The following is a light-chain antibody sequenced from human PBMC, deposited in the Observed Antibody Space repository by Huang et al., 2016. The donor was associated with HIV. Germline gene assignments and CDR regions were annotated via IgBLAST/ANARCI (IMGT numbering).Light chain of an antibody. Sequence: EIVMTQSPATLSVSPGERATISCRASQGVSNNIAWYQQKPGHPPRLLIHGASTMATGITAKFSGRGSGTDFTLTITSLQPEDSAVYYCQHYNNWPPWTFGPGTQVEI. V-gene: IGKV3D-15*01. CDR2: GAS. CDR1: QGVSNN. J-gene: IGKJ1*01. CDR3: QHYNNWPPWT.